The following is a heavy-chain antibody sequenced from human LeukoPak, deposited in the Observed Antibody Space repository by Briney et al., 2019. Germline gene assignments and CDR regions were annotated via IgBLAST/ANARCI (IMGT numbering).Heavy chain of an antibody. D-gene: IGHD3-16*02. J-gene: IGHJ5*02. CDR2: ISYDGSNK. Sequence: GGSLRLSCAASGFTFSSYGMHWVRQAPGKGLEWVAVISYDGSNKYYADSVKGRFTISRDNSKNTLYLQMNSLRAEDTAVYYCAKEHDYVWGSYRRNWFDPWGQGALVTVSS. CDR1: GFTFSSYG. V-gene: IGHV3-30*12. CDR3: AKEHDYVWGSYRRNWFDP.